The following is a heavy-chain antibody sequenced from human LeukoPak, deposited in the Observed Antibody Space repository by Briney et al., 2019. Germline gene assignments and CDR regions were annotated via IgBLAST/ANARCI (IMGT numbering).Heavy chain of an antibody. Sequence: SETLSLTCAVYGWSFSGYYWSWIRQPPGKGLEWIGEINHSGSTNYNPSLKSGVTISVDPYKNQFSLKLSSVTAADTAVYYCARGPGKYCYYYGMDVWGQGTTVTVSS. J-gene: IGHJ6*02. CDR1: GWSFSGYY. V-gene: IGHV4-34*01. CDR3: ARGPGKYCYYYGMDV. CDR2: INHSGST.